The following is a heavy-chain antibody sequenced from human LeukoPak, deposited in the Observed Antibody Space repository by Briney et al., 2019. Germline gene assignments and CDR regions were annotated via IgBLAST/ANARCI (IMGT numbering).Heavy chain of an antibody. J-gene: IGHJ4*02. CDR2: IYPGDSET. V-gene: IGHV5-51*01. D-gene: IGHD5-12*01. CDR3: AKLTRGGYEKFDF. CDR1: GYSFNTYW. Sequence: GESLKISCKGSGYSFNTYWIAWVRHMPGRGLEWMGIIYPGDSETTYSPSFQGQVAISADKSINTAFLHWSSLEASDTAIYYCAKLTRGGYEKFDFWGQGTQVTVSS.